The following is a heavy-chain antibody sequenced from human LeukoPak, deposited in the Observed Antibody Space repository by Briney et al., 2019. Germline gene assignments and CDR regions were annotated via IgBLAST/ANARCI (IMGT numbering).Heavy chain of an antibody. V-gene: IGHV4-34*01. Sequence: SETLSLTCAVYGGSFSGYYWSWIRQPPGKGLERIGEINHSGGTNYNPSLKSRVTISVDTSKNQFSLKLSSVTAADTAVYYCARAPTLLRYFDWLSDVWGKGTTVTVSS. J-gene: IGHJ6*04. CDR3: ARAPTLLRYFDWLSDV. CDR1: GGSFSGYY. D-gene: IGHD3-9*01. CDR2: INHSGGT.